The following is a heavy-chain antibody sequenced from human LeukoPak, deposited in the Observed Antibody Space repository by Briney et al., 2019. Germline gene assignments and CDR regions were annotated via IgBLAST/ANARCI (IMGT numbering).Heavy chain of an antibody. V-gene: IGHV3-74*01. J-gene: IGHJ4*02. CDR3: TRDRYGDYSDY. Sequence: GGSLRLSCVASGFTFSNNWMHWVRQAPGKGLVWVSRIDTDGSSTSYADSVKGRFTISRDNAKNTLYLQMNSLRAEDTAVYYCTRDRYGDYSDYWGQGILVTVSS. D-gene: IGHD4-17*01. CDR2: IDTDGSST. CDR1: GFTFSNNW.